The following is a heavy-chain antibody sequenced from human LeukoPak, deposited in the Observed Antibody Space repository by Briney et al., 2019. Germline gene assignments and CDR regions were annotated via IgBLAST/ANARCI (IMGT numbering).Heavy chain of an antibody. Sequence: SETLSLTCAVYGGSFSGYYWSWIRQPPGKGLEWIGEINHSGSTNYNPSLKSRVTISVDTSKNQFSLKLSSVTAADTAVYYCAILLTGNYWGQGTLVTVSS. CDR2: INHSGST. D-gene: IGHD7-27*01. CDR3: AILLTGNY. J-gene: IGHJ4*02. V-gene: IGHV4-34*01. CDR1: GGSFSGYY.